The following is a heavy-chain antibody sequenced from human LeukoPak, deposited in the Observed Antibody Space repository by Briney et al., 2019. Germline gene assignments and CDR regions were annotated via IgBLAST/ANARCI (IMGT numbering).Heavy chain of an antibody. D-gene: IGHD5-18*01. Sequence: SETLSLTCTVSGGSVSRNSDYWGWIRQPPGKGLEWIGSIYYGGSTYYNPSLKSRVTISADTSKNQFSLSLSSVTAADTAVYYCAREGGYTNYAAYWGQGALVTVSS. CDR3: AREGGYTNYAAY. CDR2: IYYGGST. CDR1: GGSVSRNSDY. V-gene: IGHV4-39*07. J-gene: IGHJ4*02.